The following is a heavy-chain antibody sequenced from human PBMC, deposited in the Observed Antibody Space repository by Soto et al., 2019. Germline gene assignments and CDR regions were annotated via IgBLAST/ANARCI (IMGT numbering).Heavy chain of an antibody. CDR3: ARQRGRYITNLGSGRPDNWFDP. CDR1: GYTFTTYS. V-gene: IGHV1-3*04. J-gene: IGHJ5*02. D-gene: IGHD3-10*01. Sequence: VQLVQSGAGVKKPGASVTVSCKASGYTFTTYSVHWVLQAPGQSLEWMGWINTDSGQTKYAQKFEGRVIITRNTSATTEHMELSNLRSEDTAMYYCARQRGRYITNLGSGRPDNWFDPWGQGTLVTVSS. CDR2: INTDSGQT.